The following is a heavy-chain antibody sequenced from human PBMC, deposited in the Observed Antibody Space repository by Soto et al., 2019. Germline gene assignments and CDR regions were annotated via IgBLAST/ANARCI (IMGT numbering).Heavy chain of an antibody. Sequence: SETLSLTCTVSGGSISSGGYYWSWIRQHPGKGLEWIGYIYYSGSTYYNPSLKSRVTISVDTSKNQFSLKLSSVTAADTAVYYCAREADDCTNGVCYRGAFDIWGQGTMVTVSS. V-gene: IGHV4-31*03. J-gene: IGHJ3*02. CDR3: AREADDCTNGVCYRGAFDI. D-gene: IGHD2-8*01. CDR2: IYYSGST. CDR1: GGSISSGGYY.